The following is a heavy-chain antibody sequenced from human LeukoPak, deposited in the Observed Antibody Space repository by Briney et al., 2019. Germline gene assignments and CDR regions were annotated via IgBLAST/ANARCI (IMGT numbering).Heavy chain of an antibody. V-gene: IGHV3-9*01. D-gene: IGHD3-9*01. CDR2: ISWNSGSI. J-gene: IGHJ4*02. CDR1: GFTFDDYA. CDR3: ATHVFSELRYFAWSTNE. Sequence: GRSLRLSCAASGFTFDDYAMHWVRQAPGKGLEWVSGISWNSGSIGYADSVKGRFTISRDNAKKSLYLQMDSLRAEDTAVYYCATHVFSELRYFAWSTNEWGQGTLVTVSS.